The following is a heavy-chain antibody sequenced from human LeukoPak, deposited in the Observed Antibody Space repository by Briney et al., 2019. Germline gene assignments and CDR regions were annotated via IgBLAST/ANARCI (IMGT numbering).Heavy chain of an antibody. D-gene: IGHD3-3*01. CDR2: INPDSGGT. J-gene: IGHJ4*02. CDR3: ARVGLRFLESDY. CDR1: GYTFTGYY. Sequence: GASVTVSCRASGYTFTGYYMSWVRQAPGQGLEWMGWINPDSGGTHYAQNFQGWVTMTRDTSISTAYMELSSLRSEDTAVYYCARVGLRFLESDYWGQGTLVTVSS. V-gene: IGHV1-2*04.